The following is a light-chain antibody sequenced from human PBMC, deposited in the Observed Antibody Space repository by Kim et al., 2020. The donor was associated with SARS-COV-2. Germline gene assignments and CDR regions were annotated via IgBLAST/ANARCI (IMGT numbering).Light chain of an antibody. Sequence: GQMVTNSCSGSSSNIGSYLVNWYQQLPGTAPKLLIYSNTQRPSGVPDRFSGSKSGTSASLAISGLQSEDEADYYCAAWDDSLNAVVFGGGTQLTVL. CDR1: SSNIGSYL. CDR3: AAWDDSLNAVV. V-gene: IGLV1-44*01. CDR2: SNT. J-gene: IGLJ2*01.